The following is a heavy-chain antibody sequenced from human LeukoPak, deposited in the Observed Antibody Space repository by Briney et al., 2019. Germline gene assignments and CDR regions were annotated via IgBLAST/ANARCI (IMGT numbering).Heavy chain of an antibody. D-gene: IGHD3-22*01. J-gene: IGHJ4*02. V-gene: IGHV3-48*03. CDR2: IGDSGSSK. Sequence: PGGSLRLSCAASRFTFSSYEMNWVRQAPGKGLEWVSYIGDSGSSKYYADSVKGRFTISRDNAKNSMYLQMNSLRAEDTAVYYCVREGYYDSSGYLGVFDYWGQGTLVTVSS. CDR3: VREGYYDSSGYLGVFDY. CDR1: RFTFSSYE.